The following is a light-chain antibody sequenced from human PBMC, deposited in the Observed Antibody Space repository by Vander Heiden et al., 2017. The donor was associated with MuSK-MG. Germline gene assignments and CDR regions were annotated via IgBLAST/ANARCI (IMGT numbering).Light chain of an antibody. V-gene: IGLV3-1*01. CDR2: KDS. J-gene: IGLJ2*01. CDR1: KVGDKY. Sequence: SSELTQPPSVSVSPGQTASITCSGDKVGDKYACWYQQKPGQAPVLVIYKDSKRRSGIPERFSGSNSGNTATLTISGTQAMEEADYYCQAGDSSTEHVVFGGGTKLTVL. CDR3: QAGDSSTEHVV.